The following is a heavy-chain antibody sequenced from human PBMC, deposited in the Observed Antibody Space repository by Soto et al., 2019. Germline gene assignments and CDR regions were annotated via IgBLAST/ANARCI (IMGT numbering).Heavy chain of an antibody. Sequence: PSETLSLTCTVSGGSISSGGYYWSWIRQHPGKGLEWIGYIYYSGSTYYNPSLKSRVTISVDTSKNQFSLKLSSVTAADTAVYYCARGVDYYDSSGPNAQQYYFDSWGQGTLVTVS. CDR3: ARGVDYYDSSGPNAQQYYFDS. D-gene: IGHD3-22*01. CDR1: GGSISSGGYY. V-gene: IGHV4-31*03. J-gene: IGHJ4*02. CDR2: IYYSGST.